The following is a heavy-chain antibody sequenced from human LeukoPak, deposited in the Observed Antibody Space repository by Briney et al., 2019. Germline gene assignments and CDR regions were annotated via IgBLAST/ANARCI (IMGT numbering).Heavy chain of an antibody. J-gene: IGHJ2*01. CDR1: GFAFRSYG. Sequence: GGSLRLSCAASGFAFRSYGMQWVRQAPGKGPEWVAVIGDDGAAQYFADSVKGRFTVSRDNSKNTLYLQMNSLTTEDTAVYYCAKEGGHDNWYFDLRGRGTLVTVSS. D-gene: IGHD5-12*01. CDR2: IGDDGAAQ. V-gene: IGHV3-30*18. CDR3: AKEGGHDNWYFDL.